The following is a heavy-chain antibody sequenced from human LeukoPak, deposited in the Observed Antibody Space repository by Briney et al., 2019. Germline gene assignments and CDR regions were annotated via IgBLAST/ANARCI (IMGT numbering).Heavy chain of an antibody. V-gene: IGHV3-23*01. CDR2: ISGSGGST. J-gene: IGHJ6*03. Sequence: AGGSLRLSCAASGFTFSSYSMNWVRQAPGKGLEWVSAISGSGGSTYYADSVKGRFTISRGNSKNTLYLQMNSLRAEDTAVYYCAKDQGLPGYYYYMGVWGKGTTVTVSS. CDR1: GFTFSSYS. CDR3: AKDQGLPGYYYYMGV. D-gene: IGHD5/OR15-5a*01.